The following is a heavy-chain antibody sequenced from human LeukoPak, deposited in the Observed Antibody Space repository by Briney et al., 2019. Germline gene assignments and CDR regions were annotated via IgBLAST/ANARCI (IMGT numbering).Heavy chain of an antibody. CDR3: ARHAYYDILTGYYGSSAPSYYFDY. V-gene: IGHV4-34*01. CDR1: GGSLSGYY. D-gene: IGHD3-9*01. Sequence: SETLSLTCAVYGGSLSGYYWSWIRQPPGKGLEWIGEVNQSGSTNYNPSLKSRVTISVDTSKNQFSLKLSSVTAADTAVYYCARHAYYDILTGYYGSSAPSYYFDYWGQGTLVTVSS. CDR2: VNQSGST. J-gene: IGHJ4*02.